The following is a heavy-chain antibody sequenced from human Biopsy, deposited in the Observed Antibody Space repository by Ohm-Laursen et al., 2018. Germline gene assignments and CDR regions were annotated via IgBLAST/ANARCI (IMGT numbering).Heavy chain of an antibody. Sequence: SLRLSCAASGLSIGTNYMTWVRQAPGKGLDWVSIIFAGGGRTYYADSVKGRFTISRDIPENTVSLQMKSLRAEDTAVYYCARTIMVGGVILNYFDYWGQGTLVTVSS. CDR1: GLSIGTNY. J-gene: IGHJ4*02. V-gene: IGHV3-53*01. D-gene: IGHD3-10*01. CDR3: ARTIMVGGVILNYFDY. CDR2: IFAGGGRT.